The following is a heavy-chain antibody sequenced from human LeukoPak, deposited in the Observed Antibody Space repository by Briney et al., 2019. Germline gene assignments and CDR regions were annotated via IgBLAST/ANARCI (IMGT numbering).Heavy chain of an antibody. CDR1: GFTFSSYA. V-gene: IGHV3-23*01. D-gene: IGHD3-3*01. CDR3: AKRWDFWSGYYDY. Sequence: PGGSLRLSCAASGFTFSSYAMSWVRQAPGKGLEWVSTISGGGGGIYYADSVKGRFTISRDNSKNTLFLQMNSLRAEDTAVYYCAKRWDFWSGYYDYWGQGTLVTVSS. J-gene: IGHJ4*02. CDR2: ISGGGGGI.